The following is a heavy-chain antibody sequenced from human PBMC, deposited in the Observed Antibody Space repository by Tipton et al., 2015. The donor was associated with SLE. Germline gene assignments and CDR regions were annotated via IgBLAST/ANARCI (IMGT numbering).Heavy chain of an antibody. CDR3: AKNAQVQFGVECSPSVT. J-gene: IGHJ4*01. V-gene: IGHV3-23*03. D-gene: IGHD3-16*01. CDR2: IIYSGGST. Sequence: SLRLSCAASGFTLSSYAMTWVRQAPGKGLEWVSIIYSGGSTYYADSEKGRFTVSRVTSKKNLYLQMSSLRTEDTAVYYYAKNAQVQFGVECSPSVTRGHGNLVNGSP. CDR1: GFTLSSYA.